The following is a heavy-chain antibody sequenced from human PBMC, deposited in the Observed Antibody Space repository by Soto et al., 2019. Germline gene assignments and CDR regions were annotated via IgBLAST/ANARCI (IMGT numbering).Heavy chain of an antibody. D-gene: IGHD1-1*01. CDR1: GGSFSSYA. Sequence: GASVKVSCKASGGSFSSYAISWVRQAPGQGLEWMGGIIPIFGTANYAQKFQGRVTITADESTSTAYMELSSLRSEDTAVYYCARDTERVGTTAFYYYYGMDVWGQGTTVTVSS. CDR3: ARDTERVGTTAFYYYYGMDV. V-gene: IGHV1-69*13. J-gene: IGHJ6*02. CDR2: IIPIFGTA.